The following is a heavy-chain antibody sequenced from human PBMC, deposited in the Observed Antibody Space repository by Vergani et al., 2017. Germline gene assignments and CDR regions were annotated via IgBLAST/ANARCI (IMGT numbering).Heavy chain of an antibody. V-gene: IGHV2-5*02. CDR1: GLSLSTSGVG. CDR3: AHSTDNGDYWYFDL. Sequence: QITLKESGPTLVKPTQTLTLTCTFSGLSLSTSGVGVGWIRQPPGKALEWLALIYWDDDKRYSPSLKSRLTITKDTSKNQVVLTMTNMDPVDTATYYCAHSTDNGDYWYFDLWGRGTLVTVSS. CDR2: IYWDDDK. J-gene: IGHJ2*01. D-gene: IGHD4-17*01.